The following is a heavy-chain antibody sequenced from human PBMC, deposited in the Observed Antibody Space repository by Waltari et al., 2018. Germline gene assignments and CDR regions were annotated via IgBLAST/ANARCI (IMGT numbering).Heavy chain of an antibody. V-gene: IGHV4-61*02. Sequence: QVQLQESGPGLVKPSQTLSLTCTVSGGSISSGSYYWSWIRQPAGKGLEWIGRIYTSGSTNYNPSLKSRVTISVDTSKSQFSLKLSSVTAADTAVYYCARSIVVVVAADGPDAFDIWGQGTMVTVSS. J-gene: IGHJ3*02. D-gene: IGHD2-15*01. CDR3: ARSIVVVVAADGPDAFDI. CDR1: GGSISSGSYY. CDR2: IYTSGST.